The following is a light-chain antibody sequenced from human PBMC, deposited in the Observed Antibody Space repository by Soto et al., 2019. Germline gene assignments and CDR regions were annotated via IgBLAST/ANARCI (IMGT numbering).Light chain of an antibody. CDR3: QQSFITPPTT. V-gene: IGKV1-39*01. J-gene: IGKJ2*01. Sequence: DVQMTQSPSSLSASVGDRVTITCRASQSVNNYLNWYQQKPGRAPNLLIYSASTLQSGVPSRFXGRVSGTDFTLTISSLQLEDYATYYCQQSFITPPTTFGQGTKVEIK. CDR2: SAS. CDR1: QSVNNY.